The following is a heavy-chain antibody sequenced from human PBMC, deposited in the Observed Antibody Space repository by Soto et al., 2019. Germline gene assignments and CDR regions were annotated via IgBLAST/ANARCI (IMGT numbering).Heavy chain of an antibody. Sequence: ASVKVSCKASGYTFSTYAMHWVRQAPGQSLEWMGWVNGGTGQTKYSQRFQDRVTIARDASASTAYMELSSLRSEDTAVYYCARGKGMEENYYYYGLDIWGQGTTVTVSS. CDR1: GYTFSTYA. CDR3: ARGKGMEENYYYYGLDI. D-gene: IGHD1-1*01. V-gene: IGHV1-3*01. CDR2: VNGGTGQT. J-gene: IGHJ6*02.